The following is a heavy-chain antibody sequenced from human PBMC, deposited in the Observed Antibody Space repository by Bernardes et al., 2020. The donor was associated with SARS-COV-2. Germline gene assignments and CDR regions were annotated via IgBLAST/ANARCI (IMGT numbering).Heavy chain of an antibody. D-gene: IGHD1-26*01. CDR1: GFTFSSYW. CDR3: VRSAFRSGRGYYFDN. Sequence: GGSLRLSCAASGFTFSSYWMHWVRQAPGEGLVWVSRINNDGNTITYADSVKGRFTISRDNAKNTLYLQMNSLRAEDTAVYFCVRSAFRSGRGYYFDNWGQGTLVTVSS. V-gene: IGHV3-74*01. CDR2: INNDGNTI. J-gene: IGHJ4*02.